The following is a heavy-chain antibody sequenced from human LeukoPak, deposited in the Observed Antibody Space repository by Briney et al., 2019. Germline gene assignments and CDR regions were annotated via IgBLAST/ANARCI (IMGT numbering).Heavy chain of an antibody. CDR2: ISGSGGST. D-gene: IGHD4-17*01. V-gene: IGHV3-23*01. J-gene: IGHJ4*02. CDR3: AKIDYGDYVGTRDFDY. CDR1: GFTFSSYA. Sequence: GGSLRLSCAASGFTFSSYAMSWVRQAPGKGLEWVSAISGSGGSTYYADSVKGPFTISRDNSKNTLYLQMNSLRAEDTAVYYCAKIDYGDYVGTRDFDYWGQGTLVTVSS.